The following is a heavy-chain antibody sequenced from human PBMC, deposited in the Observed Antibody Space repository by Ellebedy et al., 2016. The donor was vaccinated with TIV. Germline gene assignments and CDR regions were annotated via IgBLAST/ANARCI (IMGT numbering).Heavy chain of an antibody. J-gene: IGHJ5*02. CDR2: IYYSGST. D-gene: IGHD6-13*01. CDR1: GGSISSYY. V-gene: IGHV4-59*01. Sequence: SETLSLTCTVSGGSISSYYWSWIRQPPGKGLEWIGYIYYSGSTNYNPSLKSRVTISVDTSKNQFSLKLSSVTAADTAVYYCARARSSWWIWFDPWGQGTLVTVSS. CDR3: ARARSSWWIWFDP.